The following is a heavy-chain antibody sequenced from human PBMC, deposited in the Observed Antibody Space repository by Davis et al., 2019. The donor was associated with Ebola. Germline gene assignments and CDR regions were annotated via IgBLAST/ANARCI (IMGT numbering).Heavy chain of an antibody. CDR2: ISAYNGNT. CDR3: TATLYSSGRQGLDY. J-gene: IGHJ4*02. CDR1: GYTFTSYG. V-gene: IGHV1-18*01. Sequence: AASVKVSCKASGYTFTSYGISWVRQAPGQGLEWMGWISAYNGNTNYAQKLQGRVTMTTDTSTSTAYMELRSLRSDDTAVYYCTATLYSSGRQGLDYWGQGTLVTVSS. D-gene: IGHD6-19*01.